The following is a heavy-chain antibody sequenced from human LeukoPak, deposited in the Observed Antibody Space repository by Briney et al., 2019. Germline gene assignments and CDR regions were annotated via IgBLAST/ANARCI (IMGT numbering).Heavy chain of an antibody. J-gene: IGHJ6*03. D-gene: IGHD2-15*01. CDR2: IIPILGTA. CDR3: AGNLGLRPLPYYYMDV. Sequence: SVKVSCKASGYTFTSYDISWVRQAPGQGLEWMGRIIPILGTANYAQKFQGRVTITTDESTSTAYMELSSLRSEDTAVYYCAGNLGLRPLPYYYMDVWGKGTTVTVSS. CDR1: GYTFTSYD. V-gene: IGHV1-69*05.